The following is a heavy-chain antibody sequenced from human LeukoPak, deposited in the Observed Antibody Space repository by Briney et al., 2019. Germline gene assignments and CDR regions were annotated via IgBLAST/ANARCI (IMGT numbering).Heavy chain of an antibody. V-gene: IGHV3-33*01. CDR1: GFTFSSYG. CDR3: ARGNKWLRQHFDY. Sequence: PGRSLRLSCAASGFTFSSYGMHWVRQAPGKGLEWVAVIWYDGSNKYYADSVKGRFTISRDNPKNTLYLQMNSLRAEDTAVYYCARGNKWLRQHFDYWGQGTLVTVSS. CDR2: IWYDGSNK. D-gene: IGHD5-12*01. J-gene: IGHJ4*02.